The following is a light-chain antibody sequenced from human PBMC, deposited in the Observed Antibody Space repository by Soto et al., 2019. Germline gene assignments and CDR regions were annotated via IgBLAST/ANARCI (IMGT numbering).Light chain of an antibody. CDR1: SSDVGGYNY. J-gene: IGLJ1*01. CDR2: EVN. V-gene: IGLV2-8*01. Sequence: QSVLTQPPSASGAPGQSVTISCTGNSSDVGGYNYVSWYQQHPGKAPKLMIYEVNKRPSGVPDRFSGSKSGNTASLTVSGLQAEDESDYYCSSYAGSNIFYVFGTGTKVTVL. CDR3: SSYAGSNIFYV.